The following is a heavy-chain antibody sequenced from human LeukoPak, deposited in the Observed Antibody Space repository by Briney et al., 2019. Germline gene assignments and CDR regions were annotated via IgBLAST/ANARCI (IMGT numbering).Heavy chain of an antibody. CDR2: INAGNDNT. CDR1: GYTFTSYA. CDR3: VRDLGYCTGGTCYPNWFDP. V-gene: IGHV1-3*01. D-gene: IGHD2-15*01. Sequence: ASVKVSCKASGYTFTSYAMHWVRQAPGQRLEWLGWINAGNDNTKYSQKFQGRVTITRDTSASTAYMELSSLRSEDTAVYYCVRDLGYCTGGTCYPNWFDPWGQGTLVTVSS. J-gene: IGHJ5*02.